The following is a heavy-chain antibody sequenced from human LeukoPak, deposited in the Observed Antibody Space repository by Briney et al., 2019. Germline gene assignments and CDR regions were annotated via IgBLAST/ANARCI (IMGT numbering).Heavy chain of an antibody. Sequence: SETLSLTCTVSGGSLSGHYWSWIRQPPGKTLEWIVYVSYTGGTIYNPSRQSRVTISIDPSKSQFSLKMTSVTSADTAVYSCARLLDNDISGDPDTFDVWGQGTTVIVSS. V-gene: IGHV4-59*11. CDR3: ARLLDNDISGDPDTFDV. D-gene: IGHD3-22*01. CDR2: VSYTGGT. CDR1: GGSLSGHY. J-gene: IGHJ3*01.